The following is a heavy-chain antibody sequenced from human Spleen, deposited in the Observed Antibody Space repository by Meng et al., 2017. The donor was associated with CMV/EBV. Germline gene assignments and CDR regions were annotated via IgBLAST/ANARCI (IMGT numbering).Heavy chain of an antibody. J-gene: IGHJ4*02. CDR3: ARDRKLLGHSE. V-gene: IGHV4-39*07. D-gene: IGHD2-2*01. CDR1: GGSISSSSYY. CDR2: IYYSGST. Sequence: CTVSGGSISSSSYYWGWIRQPPGKGLEWIGSIYYSGSTYYNPSLKSRVTISVDTSKNQFSLKLSSVTAADTAVYYCARDRKLLGHSEWGQGTLVTVSS.